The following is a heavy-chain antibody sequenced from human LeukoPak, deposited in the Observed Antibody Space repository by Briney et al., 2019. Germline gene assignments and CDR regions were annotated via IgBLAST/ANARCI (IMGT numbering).Heavy chain of an antibody. Sequence: SETLSLTCGVSGYSISSGFYWAWIRQPPGKGLEWIGSIYREGSTYYNPSLKSRVTISVDTSKNQFSLKLDSVTAADTAVYYCARLAMATITYYFDYWGRGTLVTVSS. CDR2: IYREGST. CDR1: GYSISSGFY. J-gene: IGHJ4*02. V-gene: IGHV4-38-2*01. D-gene: IGHD5-24*01. CDR3: ARLAMATITYYFDY.